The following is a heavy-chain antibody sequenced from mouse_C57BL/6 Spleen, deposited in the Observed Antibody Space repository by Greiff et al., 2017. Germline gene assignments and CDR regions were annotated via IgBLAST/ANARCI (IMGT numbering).Heavy chain of an antibody. CDR2: IDPANGNT. Sequence: VQLQQSVAELVRPGASVNLSCTASGFHIKNTYMHCVKQRPEQGLEWIGRIDPANGNTKYAPKFQGKATITADPSSNTAYLQVSSLTSEDTAIYYCARGNYYFDYWGKGTTLTVSS. CDR3: ARGNYYFDY. J-gene: IGHJ2*01. CDR1: GFHIKNTY. D-gene: IGHD2-1*01. V-gene: IGHV14-3*01.